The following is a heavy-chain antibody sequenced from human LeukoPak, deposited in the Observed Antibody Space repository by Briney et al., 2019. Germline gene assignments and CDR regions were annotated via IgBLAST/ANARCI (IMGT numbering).Heavy chain of an antibody. CDR2: IIPIFGTA. Sequence: GASVKVSCKASGGTFSSYAIGWVRQAPGQGLEWMGGIIPIFGTANYAQKFQGRVTITADESTSTAYMELSSLRSEDTAVYYCAREVGGYDYFDYWGQGTLVTVSS. CDR1: GGTFSSYA. V-gene: IGHV1-69*01. CDR3: AREVGGYDYFDY. D-gene: IGHD5-12*01. J-gene: IGHJ4*02.